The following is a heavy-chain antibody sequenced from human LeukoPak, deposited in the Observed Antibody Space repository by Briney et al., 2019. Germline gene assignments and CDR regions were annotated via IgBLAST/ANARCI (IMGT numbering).Heavy chain of an antibody. CDR3: ARAALYGSGSFDY. CDR1: GYSISSGYY. J-gene: IGHJ4*02. Sequence: SETLSLTCTVSGYSISSGYYWGWIRQPPGKGLEWIGSIYHSGSTYYNPSLKSRVTISVDTSKNQFSLKLSSVTAADTAVYYCARAALYGSGSFDYWGQGTLVTVSS. V-gene: IGHV4-38-2*02. D-gene: IGHD3-10*01. CDR2: IYHSGST.